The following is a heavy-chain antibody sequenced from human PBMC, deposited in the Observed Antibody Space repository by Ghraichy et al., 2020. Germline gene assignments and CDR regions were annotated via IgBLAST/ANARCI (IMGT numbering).Heavy chain of an antibody. Sequence: SETLSLTCAVYGGSFSGYYWSWIRQPPGKGLEWIGEINHSGSTNYNPSLKSRVTISVDTSKNQFSLKLSSVTAADTAVYYCARTLRGYSYGRGYYYYYYMDVWGKGTTVTVSS. J-gene: IGHJ6*03. CDR3: ARTLRGYSYGRGYYYYYYMDV. D-gene: IGHD5-18*01. CDR1: GGSFSGYY. CDR2: INHSGST. V-gene: IGHV4-34*01.